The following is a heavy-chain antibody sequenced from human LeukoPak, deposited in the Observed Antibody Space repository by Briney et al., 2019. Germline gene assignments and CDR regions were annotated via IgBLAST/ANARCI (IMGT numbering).Heavy chain of an antibody. D-gene: IGHD5-24*01. CDR2: ISSSSYI. CDR1: GFTFSSYS. CDR3: ARSKMATITADY. Sequence: GGSLRLSCAASGFTFSSYSMNWVRQAPGKGLEWVSSISSSSYIYYADSVKGRFTISRDNAKNSLYLQMNSLRAEDTAVYYCARSKMATITADYWGQGTLVTVSS. V-gene: IGHV3-21*01. J-gene: IGHJ4*02.